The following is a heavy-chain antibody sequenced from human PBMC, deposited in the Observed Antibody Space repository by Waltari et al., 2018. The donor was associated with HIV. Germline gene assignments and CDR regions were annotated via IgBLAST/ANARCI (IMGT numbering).Heavy chain of an antibody. Sequence: EVQLVESGGGLVQPGGSLRLSCAASGFTFSSYWMHWVRQAPGKGLVCVLSASSDRNSTNYADSVKVRFTISRDNAKNTLYLQMSSLRAEDTAVDYCARAADCSSSSCPRAFDIWGQGTMVTVSS. CDR3: ARAADCSSSSCPRAFDI. V-gene: IGHV3-74*01. J-gene: IGHJ3*02. CDR1: GFTFSSYW. D-gene: IGHD2-2*01. CDR2: ASSDRNST.